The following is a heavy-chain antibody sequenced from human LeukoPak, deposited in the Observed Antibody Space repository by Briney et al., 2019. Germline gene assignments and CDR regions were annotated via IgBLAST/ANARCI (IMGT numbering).Heavy chain of an antibody. CDR2: IRYDGSSA. Sequence: PGGSLRLSCAASGFTFSNYAMHWVRQAPGKGLEWVAYIRYDGSSAYYADFVKGRFTLSRDNSKNTLYLQMNSLRAEDTAVYYCAKRGGGSYPDVWGKGTTVTISS. CDR1: GFTFSNYA. D-gene: IGHD1-26*01. J-gene: IGHJ6*04. V-gene: IGHV3-30*02. CDR3: AKRGGGSYPDV.